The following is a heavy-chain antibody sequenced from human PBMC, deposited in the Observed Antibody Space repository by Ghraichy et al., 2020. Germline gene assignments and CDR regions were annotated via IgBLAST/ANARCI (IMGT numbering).Heavy chain of an antibody. CDR2: ISSSSSYI. Sequence: LSLTCAASGFTFSSYSMNWVRQAPGKGLEWVSSISSSSSYIYYADSVKGRFTISRDNAKNSLYLQMNSLRAEDTAVYYCARGVTTYYDSSGYYFDIWGQGTMVTVSS. V-gene: IGHV3-21*01. J-gene: IGHJ3*02. CDR3: ARGVTTYYDSSGYYFDI. D-gene: IGHD3-22*01. CDR1: GFTFSSYS.